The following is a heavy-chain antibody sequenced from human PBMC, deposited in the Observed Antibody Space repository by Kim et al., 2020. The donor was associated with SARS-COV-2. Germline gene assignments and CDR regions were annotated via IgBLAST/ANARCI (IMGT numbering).Heavy chain of an antibody. Sequence: GGSLRLSCAPSGFTFSSYAMSWVRQAPGKGLKWVSAIGASGGSTYYADSVKGRFTISRDNSKNTLSLQMNSLIAEDTAVYYCAKTKEWPYYFDYWGQVTL. D-gene: IGHD3-3*01. CDR3: AKTKEWPYYFDY. CDR1: GFTFSSYA. J-gene: IGHJ4*02. V-gene: IGHV3-23*01. CDR2: IGASGGST.